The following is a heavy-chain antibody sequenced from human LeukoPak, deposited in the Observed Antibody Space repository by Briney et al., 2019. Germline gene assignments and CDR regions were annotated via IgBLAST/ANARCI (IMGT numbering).Heavy chain of an antibody. V-gene: IGHV3-23*01. D-gene: IGHD2-15*01. CDR3: AKEHDYCSGGSCYPAFDY. Sequence: GGSLRLSCAASGFTFSSYAMSWVRQAPGKGLEWVSAIGGSGGSTYYADSVKGRFTISRDNSKNTLYLQMNSLRAEDTAVYYCAKEHDYCSGGSCYPAFDYWGQGTLVTVSS. J-gene: IGHJ4*02. CDR2: IGGSGGST. CDR1: GFTFSSYA.